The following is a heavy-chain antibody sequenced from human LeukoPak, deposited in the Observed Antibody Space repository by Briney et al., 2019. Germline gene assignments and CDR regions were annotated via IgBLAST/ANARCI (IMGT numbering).Heavy chain of an antibody. D-gene: IGHD2-15*01. V-gene: IGHV3-33*06. J-gene: IGHJ4*02. Sequence: PGGSLRLSCAASGFTFSSYGMHWVRQAPGKGLEWVAVMWYDGSNKYYADSVKGRFTISRDNSNNTLYLQMNSLRAEDTAVYYCAKTRGGPTSPDDYWGQGTLVTVSS. CDR2: MWYDGSNK. CDR1: GFTFSSYG. CDR3: AKTRGGPTSPDDY.